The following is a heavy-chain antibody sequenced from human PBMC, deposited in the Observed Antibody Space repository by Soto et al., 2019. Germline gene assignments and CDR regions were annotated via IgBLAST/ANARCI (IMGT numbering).Heavy chain of an antibody. CDR2: INPSGGST. D-gene: IGHD2-21*02. Sequence: QVQLMQSGAEVKKPGVSVTISCKASGYTFTSYYIHLVRQAPRQGLEWMAIINPSGGSTNYAQKFQGRVTVTRDTSTRTVNMELSSLSSEDTAVYYCARDLTAADYWGQGTLVIVSS. V-gene: IGHV1-46*01. CDR1: GYTFTSYY. CDR3: ARDLTAADY. J-gene: IGHJ4*02.